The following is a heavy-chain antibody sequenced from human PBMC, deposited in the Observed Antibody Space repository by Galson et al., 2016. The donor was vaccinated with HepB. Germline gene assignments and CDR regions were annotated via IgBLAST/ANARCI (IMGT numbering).Heavy chain of an antibody. D-gene: IGHD1-26*01. V-gene: IGHV3-30-3*01. Sequence: SLRLSCALSGLSFGNHIIHWVRQAPGKGLEWVTLISYDGSNKHYADSVKGRFTISRDNSKNTLYLQMSSLRAEDTAVYYCARDHEGGTYSGHYFRSWGQGTLVTVSS. CDR1: GLSFGNHI. CDR3: ARDHEGGTYSGHYFRS. CDR2: ISYDGSNK. J-gene: IGHJ4*02.